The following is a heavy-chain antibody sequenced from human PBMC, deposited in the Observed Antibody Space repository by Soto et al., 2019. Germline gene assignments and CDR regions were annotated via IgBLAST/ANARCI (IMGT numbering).Heavy chain of an antibody. CDR3: AKDPYYDILTGYYMSHFDY. Sequence: GGSLRLSCAASGFTFSSYAMSWVRQAPGKGLEWVSAISGSGGSTYYADSVKGRFTISRDNSKNTLYLQMNSLRAEDMAVYYCAKDPYYDILTGYYMSHFDYWGQGTLVTVSS. V-gene: IGHV3-23*01. D-gene: IGHD3-9*01. CDR2: ISGSGGST. CDR1: GFTFSSYA. J-gene: IGHJ4*02.